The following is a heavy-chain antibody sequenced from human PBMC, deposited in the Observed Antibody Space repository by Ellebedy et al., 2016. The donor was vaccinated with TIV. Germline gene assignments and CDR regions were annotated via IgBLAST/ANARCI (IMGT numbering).Heavy chain of an antibody. CDR1: GFTFSGYW. CDR3: ASDRGSDI. D-gene: IGHD6-25*01. CDR2: IRGDGSDT. J-gene: IGHJ3*02. Sequence: PGGSLRLSCAASGFTFSGYWMHWVRQAPGKGLVWASRIRGDGSDTYYADSVKGRFTISRDNAKRMVYLQMNSLRAEDTAVYYCASDRGSDIWGQGTMVTVSS. V-gene: IGHV3-74*01.